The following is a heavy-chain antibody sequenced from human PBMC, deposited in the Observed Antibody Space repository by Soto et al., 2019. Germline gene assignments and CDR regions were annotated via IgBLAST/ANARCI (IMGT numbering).Heavy chain of an antibody. Sequence: QVQLQESGPGLVKPSETLSLTCTVSGGSVSSGSYYWSWIRQPPGKGLEWIGYIYYSGSTNYNPSLKSRVTITVDTSKNQFSLKLSSVTAADTAVYYCARDNRAPERNYYSGMDVWGQGTTVTVSS. CDR2: IYYSGST. J-gene: IGHJ6*02. CDR3: ARDNRAPERNYYSGMDV. V-gene: IGHV4-61*01. CDR1: GGSVSSGSYY.